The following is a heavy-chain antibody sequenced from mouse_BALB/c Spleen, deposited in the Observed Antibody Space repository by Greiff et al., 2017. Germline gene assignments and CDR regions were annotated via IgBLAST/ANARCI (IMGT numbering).Heavy chain of an antibody. J-gene: IGHJ3*01. Sequence: VHVKQSGPELVKPGASVKISCKASGYSFTGYFMNWVMQSHGKSLEWIGRINPYNGDTFYNQKFKGKATLTVDKSSSTAHMELRSLASEDSAVYYCARGDGYYGFAYWGQGTLVTVSA. CDR2: INPYNGDT. D-gene: IGHD2-3*01. CDR3: ARGDGYYGFAY. CDR1: GYSFTGYF. V-gene: IGHV1-20*02.